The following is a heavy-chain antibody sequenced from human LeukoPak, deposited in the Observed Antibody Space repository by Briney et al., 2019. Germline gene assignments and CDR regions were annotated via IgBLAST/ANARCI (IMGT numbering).Heavy chain of an antibody. V-gene: IGHV3-21*01. CDR1: GFTFSSYS. Sequence: GGSLRLSCAASGFTFSSYSMNWVRQAPGKGLEWVSSISSSSSYIYYADSVKGRFTISRDNAKNSLYLQMNSLRAEDTAVYYCARVRAGIQLWVKHADYWGQGTLVTVSS. D-gene: IGHD5-18*01. CDR2: ISSSSSYI. J-gene: IGHJ4*02. CDR3: ARVRAGIQLWVKHADY.